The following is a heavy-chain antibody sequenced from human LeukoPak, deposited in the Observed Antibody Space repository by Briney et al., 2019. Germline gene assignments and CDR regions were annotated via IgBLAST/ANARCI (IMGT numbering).Heavy chain of an antibody. D-gene: IGHD3-10*01. CDR3: ANRNTMVRGGPCFDF. CDR2: ILYDGSNK. V-gene: IGHV3-30-3*01. J-gene: IGHJ4*02. Sequence: PGRSLRLSCAASGFTFTNYVIHWVRQAPGEGLGWVAVILYDGSNKYYADSVQGRFTTSRDNSTNTIYLQMSGLRQPDTAMYFRANRNTMVRGGPCFDFWGQGLLVTVSS. CDR1: GFTFTNYV.